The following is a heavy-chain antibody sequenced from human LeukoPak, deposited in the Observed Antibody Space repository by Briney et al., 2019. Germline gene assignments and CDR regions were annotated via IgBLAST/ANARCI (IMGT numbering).Heavy chain of an antibody. J-gene: IGHJ6*03. CDR3: AREGIAAAGIVTALYYYYYYMDV. CDR2: INTNTGSP. Sequence: ASVKVSCEAAGYTFTSYGISWVRQAPGQGLEWMGWINTNTGSPTYAQGFTGPFVFSLDTSVSTAYLQISSLKAEDTAVYYCAREGIAAAGIVTALYYYYYYMDVWGKGTTVTVSS. V-gene: IGHV7-4-1*02. CDR1: GYTFTSYG. D-gene: IGHD6-13*01.